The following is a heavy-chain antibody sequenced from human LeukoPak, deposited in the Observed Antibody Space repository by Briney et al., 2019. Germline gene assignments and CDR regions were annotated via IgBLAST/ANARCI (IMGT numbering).Heavy chain of an antibody. V-gene: IGHV4-34*01. J-gene: IGHJ5*02. CDR1: GGSFSGYY. CDR2: INHSGST. CDR3: AIWVPAALGGNWFDP. D-gene: IGHD2-2*01. Sequence: PSETLSLTCAVYGGSFSGYYWSWIRQPPGKGLEWIGEINHSGSTNYNPSLKSRITISVDTSKNQFSLKLSSVTAADTAVYYCAIWVPAALGGNWFDPWGQGTLVTVSS.